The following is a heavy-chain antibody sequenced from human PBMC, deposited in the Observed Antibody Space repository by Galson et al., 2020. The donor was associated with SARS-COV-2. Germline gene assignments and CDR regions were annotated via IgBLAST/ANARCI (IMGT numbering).Heavy chain of an antibody. D-gene: IGHD4-4*01. V-gene: IGHV4-39*01. J-gene: IGHJ4*02. Sequence: SETLSLTCTVSDDSIKSRSSYWGWIRQPPGAGLEWIVSMYYTGITYYNPSLKSRVTISGDTSRNQFSLKMRSVTAADTAVYYCVRLGSNSYGGRLCDYWGRGALVIVSS. CDR3: VRLGSNSYGGRLCDY. CDR1: DDSIKSRSSY. CDR2: MYYTGIT.